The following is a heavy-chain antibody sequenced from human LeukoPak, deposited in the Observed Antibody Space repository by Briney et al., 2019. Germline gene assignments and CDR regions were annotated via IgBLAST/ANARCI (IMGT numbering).Heavy chain of an antibody. J-gene: IGHJ5*02. D-gene: IGHD4-11*01. CDR3: ARDSDYSGNGNGDWFDP. CDR1: GFRFSSFG. CDR2: ISNYFGVT. Sequence: ASVNLSCKASGFRFSSFGVSWVRQAPGQGLEWMGWISNYFGVTHYAEKFEDRVTMTVDTSTTTVYMELRSLKYDDTAIYYCARDSDYSGNGNGDWFDPWGQGTVVTVSS. V-gene: IGHV1-18*04.